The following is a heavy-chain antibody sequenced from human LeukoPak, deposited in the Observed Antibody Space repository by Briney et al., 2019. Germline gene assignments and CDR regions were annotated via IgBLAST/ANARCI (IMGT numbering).Heavy chain of an antibody. V-gene: IGHV3-23*01. Sequence: GGSLRLSCAASGFTVSSYAMSWVRQAPGKGLEWVSAISGSGGSTYYADSVKGRFTISRDNSKNTLYLQMNSLRAEDTAVYYCAKDQCNWNYGDFAYWGQVTLVTVSS. J-gene: IGHJ4*02. D-gene: IGHD1-7*01. CDR1: GFTVSSYA. CDR2: ISGSGGST. CDR3: AKDQCNWNYGDFAY.